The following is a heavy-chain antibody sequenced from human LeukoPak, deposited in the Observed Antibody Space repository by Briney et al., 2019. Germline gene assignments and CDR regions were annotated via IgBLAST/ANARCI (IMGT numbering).Heavy chain of an antibody. D-gene: IGHD2-15*01. Sequence: GGSLRLSCAASGFAISRMYMTWVRQAPGKGLEWVATVFVGGDARYADSVKGRFTISRDNSKNTLYLQMNSLRAEDSAVYYCAKGLGYCSGGSCYPGPFDYWGQGTLVTVSS. CDR1: GFAISRMY. CDR3: AKGLGYCSGGSCYPGPFDY. CDR2: VFVGGDA. V-gene: IGHV3-66*01. J-gene: IGHJ4*02.